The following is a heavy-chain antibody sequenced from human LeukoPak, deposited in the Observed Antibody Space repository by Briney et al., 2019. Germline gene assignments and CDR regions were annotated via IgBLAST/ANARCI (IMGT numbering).Heavy chain of an antibody. D-gene: IGHD3-22*01. Sequence: GGSLRLSCAASGFTFSSYGMHWVRQAPGKGLEWVAIIWYDRNNKYYADSVKGRFTISRDNSKNTLYLQMNSLRAEDTAVYYCARDLYYYDSSGLEFGYWGQGTLVTVSS. CDR3: ARDLYYYDSSGLEFGY. V-gene: IGHV3-33*01. J-gene: IGHJ4*02. CDR2: IWYDRNNK. CDR1: GFTFSSYG.